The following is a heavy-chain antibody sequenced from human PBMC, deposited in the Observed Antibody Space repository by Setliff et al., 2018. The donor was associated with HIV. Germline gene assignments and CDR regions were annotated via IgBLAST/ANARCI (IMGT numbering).Heavy chain of an antibody. D-gene: IGHD3-22*01. Sequence: ASVKVSCKASGYTFTSYDISWVRQAPGQGLEWMGWISAYNGNTNYAQKLQGRVTMTTDTSTSTAYMELRSLRSDDTAVYYCAREIGDYYESSGYYPPTDSYYGRDVWGQGTTVTVSS. CDR3: AREIGDYYESSGYYPPTDSYYGRDV. J-gene: IGHJ6*02. CDR2: ISAYNGNT. CDR1: GYTFTSYD. V-gene: IGHV1-18*01.